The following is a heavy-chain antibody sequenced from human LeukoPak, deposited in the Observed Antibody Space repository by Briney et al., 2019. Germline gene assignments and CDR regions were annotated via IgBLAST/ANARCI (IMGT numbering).Heavy chain of an antibody. V-gene: IGHV4-59*08. CDR1: GGSISSYY. J-gene: IGHJ6*02. CDR3: ARGPYSTVVTRGDYYGMDV. CDR2: IYYSGST. Sequence: SETLSLTCTVSGGSISSYYWSWIRQPPGKGLEWIGYIYYSGSTNYNPSLKSRVTISVDASKNQFSLKLSSVTAADTAVYYCARGPYSTVVTRGDYYGMDVWGQGTTVTVSS. D-gene: IGHD4-23*01.